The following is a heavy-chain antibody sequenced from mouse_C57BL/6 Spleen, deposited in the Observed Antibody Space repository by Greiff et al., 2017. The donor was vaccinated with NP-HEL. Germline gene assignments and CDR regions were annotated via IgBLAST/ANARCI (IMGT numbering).Heavy chain of an antibody. CDR3: TRDRETYYGNTWFAY. D-gene: IGHD2-1*01. CDR1: GFTFSSYA. Sequence: EVQGVESGEGLVKPGGSLKLSCAASGFTFSSYAMSWVRQTPEKRLEWVAYISSGGDYIYYADTVKGRFTISRDNARNTLYLQMSSLKSEDTAMYYCTRDRETYYGNTWFAYWGQGTLVTVSA. J-gene: IGHJ3*01. CDR2: ISSGGDYI. V-gene: IGHV5-9-1*02.